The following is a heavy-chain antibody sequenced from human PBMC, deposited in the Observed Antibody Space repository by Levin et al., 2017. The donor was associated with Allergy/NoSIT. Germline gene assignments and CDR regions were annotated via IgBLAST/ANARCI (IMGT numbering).Heavy chain of an antibody. J-gene: IGHJ5*01. CDR3: AKYRGRGWFGGPFDS. CDR1: GLTFASYG. Sequence: GGSLRLSCTASGLTFASYGMSWVRQAPGKGLEWVAGISDVGGTTSYADSVKGRFTISRDNSRKTLFLQMHSLRADDTAVYFCAKYRGRGWFGGPFDSWGQGTLVTVSS. CDR2: ISDVGGTT. V-gene: IGHV3-23*01. D-gene: IGHD3-10*01.